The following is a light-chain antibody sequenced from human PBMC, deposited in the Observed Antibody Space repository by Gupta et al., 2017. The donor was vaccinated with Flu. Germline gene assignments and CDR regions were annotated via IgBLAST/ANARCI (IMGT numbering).Light chain of an antibody. V-gene: IGKV3-11*01. CDR2: DVS. CDR3: QQRYSWPLT. CDR1: QNVKNY. Sequence: EIVLTQSPAPLSLSPGERVTLSCRASQNVKNYLAWYQQKPGQAPRLLIYDVSSRAIGIPARFSGSGSGTDFTLIISSLEPEDFAVYYCQQRYSWPLTFGGGTKVEIK. J-gene: IGKJ4*01.